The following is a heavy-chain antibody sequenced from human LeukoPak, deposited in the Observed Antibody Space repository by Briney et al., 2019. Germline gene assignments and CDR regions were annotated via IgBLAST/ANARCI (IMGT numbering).Heavy chain of an antibody. J-gene: IGHJ4*02. CDR1: GFTFSSYS. V-gene: IGHV3-21*01. D-gene: IGHD3-22*01. CDR3: ARRWSYYDSSGYFDY. CDR2: ISSSSSYI. Sequence: GGSLRLFCAASGFTFSSYSMSWVRQAPGKGLEWVSSISSSSSYIYYADSVKGRFTISRDNAKNSLYLQMNSLRAEDTAVHYCARRWSYYDSSGYFDYWGQGTLVTVSS.